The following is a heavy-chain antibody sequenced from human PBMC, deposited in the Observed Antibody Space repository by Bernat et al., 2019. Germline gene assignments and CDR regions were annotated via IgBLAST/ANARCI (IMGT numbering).Heavy chain of an antibody. J-gene: IGHJ6*02. CDR1: GFTFSSYG. CDR2: IWYDGSNK. V-gene: IGHV3-33*01. Sequence: VQLVESGGGLVQPGGSLRLSCAASGFTFSSYGMHWVRQAPGKGLEWVAVIWYDGSNKYYADSVKGRFTISRDNSKNTLYLQMNSLRAEDTAVYYCARRGSASPRTYYYYYGMDVWGQGTTVTVSS. D-gene: IGHD3-10*01. CDR3: ARRGSASPRTYYYYYGMDV.